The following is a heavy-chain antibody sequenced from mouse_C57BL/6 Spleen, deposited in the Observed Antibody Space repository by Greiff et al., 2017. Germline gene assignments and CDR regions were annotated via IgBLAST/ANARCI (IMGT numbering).Heavy chain of an antibody. D-gene: IGHD1-1*01. CDR2: IYPGDGDT. J-gene: IGHJ2*01. CDR1: GYAFSSSW. Sequence: QVQLQQSGPELVKPGASVKISCKASGYAFSSSWMNWVKQRPGKGLEWIGRIYPGDGDTNYNGKFKGKATLTADKSSSTAYMQLSSLTSEDSAVYFCATDYYGSSPYFDYWGQGTTLTVSS. CDR3: ATDYYGSSPYFDY. V-gene: IGHV1-82*01.